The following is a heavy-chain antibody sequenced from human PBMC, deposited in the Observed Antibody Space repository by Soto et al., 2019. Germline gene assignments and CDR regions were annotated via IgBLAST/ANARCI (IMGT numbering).Heavy chain of an antibody. CDR2: IVVGSGNT. D-gene: IGHD6-19*01. CDR1: GFTFTSSA. Sequence: SVKVSCKASGFTFTSSAMQWVRQARGQRLEWIGWIVVGSGNTNYAQKFQERVTITRDMSTSTAYMELSSLRSEDTAVYYCAAFGPEGTVAGTGWDYYYGMDVWGQGTTVTVSS. J-gene: IGHJ6*02. CDR3: AAFGPEGTVAGTGWDYYYGMDV. V-gene: IGHV1-58*02.